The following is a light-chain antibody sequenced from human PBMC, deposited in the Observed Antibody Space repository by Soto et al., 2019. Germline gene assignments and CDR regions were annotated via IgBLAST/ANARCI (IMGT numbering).Light chain of an antibody. CDR3: QQRHMSPIT. V-gene: IGKV3-11*01. J-gene: IGKJ5*01. Sequence: EVVLTPSPVTLSLSPGERATLSCRASQSFRGLLAWYQQKPGQAPRLLIYDAYNRATGIPPRFSGSGSGTDFTLTISSLEPEDSAVYYCQQRHMSPITFGQGTRLEIK. CDR2: DAY. CDR1: QSFRGL.